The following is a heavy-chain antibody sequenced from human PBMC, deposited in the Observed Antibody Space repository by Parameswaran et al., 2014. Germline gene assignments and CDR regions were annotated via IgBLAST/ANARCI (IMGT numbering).Heavy chain of an antibody. Sequence: WIRQPPGKGLEWIGSIYYSGSTYYNPSLKSRVTISVDTSKNQFSLKLSSVTAADTAVYYCARENSGYGSGLFAFDIWGQGTMVTVSS. D-gene: IGHD5-12*01. CDR3: ARENSGYGSGLFAFDI. CDR2: IYYSGST. V-gene: IGHV4-39*07. J-gene: IGHJ3*02.